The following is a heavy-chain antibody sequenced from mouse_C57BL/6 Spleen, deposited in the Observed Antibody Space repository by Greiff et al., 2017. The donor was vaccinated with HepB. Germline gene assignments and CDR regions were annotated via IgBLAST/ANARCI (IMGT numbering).Heavy chain of an antibody. CDR1: GYSFTSYY. Sequence: QVQLQQSGPELVKPGASVKISCKASGYSFTSYYIHWVKQRPGQGLEWIGWIYPGSGNTKYNEKFKGKATLTADTSSSTAYMQLSSLTSEDSAVYYCARSLLLRPYYFDYWGQGTTLTVSS. J-gene: IGHJ2*01. CDR2: IYPGSGNT. V-gene: IGHV1-66*01. D-gene: IGHD1-1*01. CDR3: ARSLLLRPYYFDY.